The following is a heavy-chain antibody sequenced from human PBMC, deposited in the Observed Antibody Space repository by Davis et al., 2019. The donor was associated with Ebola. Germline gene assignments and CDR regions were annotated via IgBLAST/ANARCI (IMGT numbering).Heavy chain of an antibody. CDR2: ISYEGNNQ. V-gene: IGHV3-30*04. CDR1: GITFTNYA. J-gene: IGHJ4*02. Sequence: GGSLRLSCAASGITFTNYALHWVRQAPGKGLQWLAVISYEGNNQYYADSVRGRFTVSRDSSKNTLYLQMDSLRPDDTAVYYCTRGGYFGLGTYYNAAPFYYWGQGTLVTVSS. D-gene: IGHD3-10*01. CDR3: TRGGYFGLGTYYNAAPFYY.